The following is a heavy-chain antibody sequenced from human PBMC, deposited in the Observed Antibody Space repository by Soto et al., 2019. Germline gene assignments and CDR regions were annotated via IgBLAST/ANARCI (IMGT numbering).Heavy chain of an antibody. Sequence: GGSLRLSCAASGFTFSSYGMHWVRQAPGKGLEWVAVISYDGSNKYYADSVKGRFTISRDNSKNTLYLQMNSLRAKDTAVYYCAKDVVVGATTGLGDYYYYYGMDVWGQGTTVTVSS. CDR1: GFTFSSYG. V-gene: IGHV3-30*18. CDR2: ISYDGSNK. CDR3: AKDVVVGATTGLGDYYYYYGMDV. J-gene: IGHJ6*02. D-gene: IGHD1-26*01.